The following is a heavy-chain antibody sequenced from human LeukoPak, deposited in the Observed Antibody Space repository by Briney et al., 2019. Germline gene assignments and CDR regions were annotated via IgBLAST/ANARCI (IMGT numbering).Heavy chain of an antibody. CDR2: IYHSGSTNSGST. J-gene: IGHJ4*02. CDR3: ARGESRRYFDWLLNDFDY. V-gene: IGHV4-59*12. D-gene: IGHD3-9*01. Sequence: SETLSLTCTVSGASISNYYWTWIRQPPGKGLEWIGSIYHSGSTNSGSTNYNPSLKSRVTISVDTSKNQFSLKLSSVTAADTAVYYCARGESRRYFDWLLNDFDYWGQGTLVTVSS. CDR1: GASISNYY.